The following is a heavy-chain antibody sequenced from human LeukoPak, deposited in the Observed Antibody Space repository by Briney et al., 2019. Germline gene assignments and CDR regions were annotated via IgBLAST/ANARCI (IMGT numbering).Heavy chain of an antibody. D-gene: IGHD3-22*01. CDR1: GGTFLSHT. CDR3: ARVGTYYYDTAFDY. Sequence: SVKVSCKTSGGTFLSHTISWVRQAPGQGLEWMGRIIPILGIANYAQKFQGRVTITADKSTSTAYMELSSLRSEDTAVYYCARVGTYYYDTAFDYWGQGTLVTVSS. CDR2: IIPILGIA. J-gene: IGHJ4*02. V-gene: IGHV1-69*02.